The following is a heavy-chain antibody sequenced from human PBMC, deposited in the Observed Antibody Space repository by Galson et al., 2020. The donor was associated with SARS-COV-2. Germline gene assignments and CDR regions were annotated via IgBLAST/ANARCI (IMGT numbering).Heavy chain of an antibody. D-gene: IGHD1-1*01. CDR2: IYYTGGT. Sequence: ASETLSLTCTVSGGSINSAGYNWNWLRQHPGQGLEWIGYIYYTGGTHYNPSLKSRVAISVDTSKNQFSLKLSSVTAADTAVYFCARERTGTGILGRQVSYYYGMDVWGQGTTVTVSS. J-gene: IGHJ6*02. CDR1: GGSINSAGYN. V-gene: IGHV4-31*03. CDR3: ARERTGTGILGRQVSYYYGMDV.